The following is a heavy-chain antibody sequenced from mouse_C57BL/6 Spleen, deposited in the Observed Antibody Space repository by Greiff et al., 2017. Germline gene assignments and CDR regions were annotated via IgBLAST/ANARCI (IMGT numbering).Heavy chain of an antibody. CDR3: AREGSNYVDY. V-gene: IGHV1-69*01. D-gene: IGHD5-1*01. CDR1: GYTFTSYW. Sequence: QVQLQQPGAELVMPGASVKLSCKASGYTFTSYWMHWVKQRPGQGLEWIGEIDPSDSYTNYNQKFKGKSTLTVDKSSSTAYMQLSGLTSEDSAVYYCAREGSNYVDYWGQGTTLTVSS. J-gene: IGHJ2*01. CDR2: IDPSDSYT.